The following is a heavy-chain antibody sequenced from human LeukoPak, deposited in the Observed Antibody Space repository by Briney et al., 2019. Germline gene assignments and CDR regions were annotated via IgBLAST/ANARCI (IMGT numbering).Heavy chain of an antibody. CDR1: GGTFSSYA. J-gene: IGHJ4*02. V-gene: IGHV1-69*13. D-gene: IGHD1-26*01. CDR3: ARVGPIVGTSAYYFDY. Sequence: ASVKVPCKASGGTFSSYAISWVRQAPGQGLEWMGGIIPIFGTANYAQKFQGRVTITADESTSTAYMDLSSLRSEDTAVYYCARVGPIVGTSAYYFDYWGQGTLVTVSS. CDR2: IIPIFGTA.